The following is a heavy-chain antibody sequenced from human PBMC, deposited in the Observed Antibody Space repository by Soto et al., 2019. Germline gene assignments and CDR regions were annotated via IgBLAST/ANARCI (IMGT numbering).Heavy chain of an antibody. D-gene: IGHD6-13*01. J-gene: IGHJ6*02. CDR2: ISSSSSYT. V-gene: IGHV3-11*05. Sequence: PGGSLRLSCAASGFTFGDYYMSWIRQAPGKGLEWVSYISSSSSYTNYADSVKGRFTISRDNAKNSLYLQMNSLRAEDTAVYYCARATAAGYYYGMDVWGQGTTVTVSS. CDR3: ARATAAGYYYGMDV. CDR1: GFTFGDYY.